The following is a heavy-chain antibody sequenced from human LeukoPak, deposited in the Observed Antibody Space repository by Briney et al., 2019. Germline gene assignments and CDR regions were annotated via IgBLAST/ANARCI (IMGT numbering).Heavy chain of an antibody. V-gene: IGHV4-34*01. CDR1: GGSFSGYY. D-gene: IGHD2-15*01. Sequence: SETLSLTCAVYGGSFSGYYWSWIRQPPGKGLEWIGEINHSGSTNYNPSLKSRVTISVDTSKNQFSLKLSSVTAADTAVYYCAREHVAANDYWGQGTLVTVSS. J-gene: IGHJ4*02. CDR3: AREHVAANDY. CDR2: INHSGST.